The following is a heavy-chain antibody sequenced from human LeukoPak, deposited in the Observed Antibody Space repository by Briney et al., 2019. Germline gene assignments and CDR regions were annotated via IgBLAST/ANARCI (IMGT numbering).Heavy chain of an antibody. D-gene: IGHD7-27*01. J-gene: IGHJ4*02. CDR3: ARGPLRANWGSFDY. CDR2: INPNSGGT. V-gene: IGHV1-2*02. Sequence: ASVKVSCTASGYTFTGYYMHWVRQAPGQGLEWMGWINPNSGGTNYAQKFQGRVTMTRDTSISTAYMELSRLRSDDTAVYYCARGPLRANWGSFDYWGQGTLVTVSS. CDR1: GYTFTGYY.